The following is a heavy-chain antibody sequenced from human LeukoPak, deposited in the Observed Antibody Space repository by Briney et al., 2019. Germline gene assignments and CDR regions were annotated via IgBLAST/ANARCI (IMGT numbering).Heavy chain of an antibody. CDR3: ARRWSFDY. J-gene: IGHJ4*02. CDR2: IKEGGSVK. CDR1: QFSFSVYW. Sequence: GGSLRLSCAASQFSFSVYWMTWVRQAPGKGLEWVANIKEGGSVKHYVDSVKGRFTISRDNAKNSLYLQMTSLRAEDTAMYYCARRWSFDYWGQGILVTVSS. D-gene: IGHD3-3*01. V-gene: IGHV3-7*01.